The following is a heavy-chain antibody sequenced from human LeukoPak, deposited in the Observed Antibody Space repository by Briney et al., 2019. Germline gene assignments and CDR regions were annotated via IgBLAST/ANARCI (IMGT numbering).Heavy chain of an antibody. J-gene: IGHJ5*02. CDR3: ARRLTQYDCFDP. Sequence: SQTLSLTCAISGDSVSNNSVTWNWIRQSPSRGLEWLGRTYYRSTWYNDYAVSVRGLITVNPDTSKNQFSLHLNSVTPEDTAVYYCARRLTQYDCFDPWGQGILVTVSS. CDR1: GDSVSNNSVT. CDR2: TYYRSTWYN. V-gene: IGHV6-1*01. D-gene: IGHD2-2*01.